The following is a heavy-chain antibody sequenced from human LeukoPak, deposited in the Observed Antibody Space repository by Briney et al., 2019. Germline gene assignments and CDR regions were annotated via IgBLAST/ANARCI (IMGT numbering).Heavy chain of an antibody. CDR3: AKLVSYSYGFYYFDY. CDR1: GFTFSSYA. V-gene: IGHV3-23*01. J-gene: IGHJ4*02. Sequence: GGSLRLSCAASGFTFSSYAMSWVRQAPGKGLEWVSAIGGSGGSTYYADSVKGRFTISRDNSKNTLYLQMNSLRAEDTAVYYCAKLVSYSYGFYYFDYWGQGTLVTVSS. D-gene: IGHD5-18*01. CDR2: IGGSGGST.